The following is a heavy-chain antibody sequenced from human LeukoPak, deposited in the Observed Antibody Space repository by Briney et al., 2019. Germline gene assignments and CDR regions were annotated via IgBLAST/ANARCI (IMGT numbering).Heavy chain of an antibody. CDR2: IYYSGST. V-gene: IGHV4-59*01. Sequence: PSETLSLTCTVSGGSIGSYYWSWIRQSPGKGLEWIGYIYYSGSTNYNPSLKSRVTMSIGTSKNQVSLKLSSVTTADTAIYYCAKAGSSGIVVVPAAFLFDYWGQGTLVTVSS. D-gene: IGHD2-2*01. CDR1: GGSIGSYY. CDR3: AKAGSSGIVVVPAAFLFDY. J-gene: IGHJ4*02.